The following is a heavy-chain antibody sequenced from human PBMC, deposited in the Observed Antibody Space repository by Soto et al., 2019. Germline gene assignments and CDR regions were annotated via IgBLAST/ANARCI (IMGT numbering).Heavy chain of an antibody. CDR1: GYTFTSYD. D-gene: IGHD2-8*01. J-gene: IGHJ4*02. CDR2: MNPNSGNT. Sequence: GASVKVSCKASGYTFTSYDINWVRQATGQGLEWMGWMNPNSGNTGYAQKFQGRVTMTRNTSISTAYMELSSLRSEDTAVYYCARADDCTNGVCYPYYFDYWGQGTLVTVS. CDR3: ARADDCTNGVCYPYYFDY. V-gene: IGHV1-8*01.